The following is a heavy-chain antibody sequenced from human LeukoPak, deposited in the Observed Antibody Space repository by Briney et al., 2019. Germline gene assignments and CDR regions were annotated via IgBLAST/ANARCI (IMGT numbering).Heavy chain of an antibody. CDR3: ARARIAARGFVAFDI. D-gene: IGHD6-6*01. J-gene: IGHJ3*02. CDR2: IKQDGSEK. CDR1: GFTFSSYW. Sequence: QPGGSLRLSCVASGFTFSSYWMSWVRQAPGKGLEWVANIKQDGSEKYYVDSVKGRFTISRDNAKNSLYLQMNSLRAEDTAVYYCARARIAARGFVAFDIWGQGTMVTVSS. V-gene: IGHV3-7*01.